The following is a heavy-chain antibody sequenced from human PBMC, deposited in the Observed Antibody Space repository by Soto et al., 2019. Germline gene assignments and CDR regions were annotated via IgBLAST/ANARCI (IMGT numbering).Heavy chain of an antibody. CDR2: ISPLFSTT. J-gene: IGHJ4*02. CDR1: GDLFNNYA. Sequence: QVQLVQSGAEVKEPGSSVKVSCKATGDLFNNYAFNWVRQAPGQGLEWMGRISPLFSTTNYAQKCQGRVTIGADELTTIVYLEVSNLEYEDTAMYYWAASSSVAAAGYFKFWGQGTLVTVSP. CDR3: AASSSVAAAGYFKF. D-gene: IGHD6-13*01. V-gene: IGHV1-69*01.